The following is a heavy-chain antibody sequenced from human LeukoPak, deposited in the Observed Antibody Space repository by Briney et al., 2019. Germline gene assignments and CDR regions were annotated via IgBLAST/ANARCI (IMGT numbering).Heavy chain of an antibody. J-gene: IGHJ6*04. CDR2: ISYDGSNK. V-gene: IGHV3-30*04. CDR1: GFTFSTYA. D-gene: IGHD4-17*01. CDR3: ARVATVTTSSEDYYYGMDV. Sequence: PGGSLRLSCEASGFTFSTYAMNWVRQAPGKGLEWVAVISYDGSNKYYADSVKGRFTISRDNSKNTLYLQMNSLRAEDTAVYYCARVATVTTSSEDYYYGMDVWGKGTTVTVSS.